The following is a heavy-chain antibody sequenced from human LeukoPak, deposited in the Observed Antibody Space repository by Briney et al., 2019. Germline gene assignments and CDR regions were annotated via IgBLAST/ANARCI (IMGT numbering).Heavy chain of an antibody. CDR3: ARGQDYYGSSRDWFDP. CDR2: IYYSGST. CDR1: GGSISSGDYY. Sequence: SQTLSLTCTVSGGSISSGDYYWSWIRQPPGKGLEWIGYIYYSGSTYYNPSLKSRVTISVDTSKNQFPLKLSSVTAADTAVYYCARGQDYYGSSRDWFDPWGQGTLVTVSS. J-gene: IGHJ5*02. D-gene: IGHD3-10*01. V-gene: IGHV4-30-4*01.